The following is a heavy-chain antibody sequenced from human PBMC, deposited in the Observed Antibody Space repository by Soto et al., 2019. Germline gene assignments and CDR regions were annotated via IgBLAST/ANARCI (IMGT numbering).Heavy chain of an antibody. CDR1: GFTFSSYG. D-gene: IGHD3-22*01. Sequence: QVQLVESGGGVVQPGRSLRLSCAASGFTFSSYGMHWVRQAPGKGLEWVAVIWYDGSNKYYADSVKGRFTISRDNSKNTLYLQMNSLRAEDTAVYYCARDGGKNYYDSSGGFDYWGQGTLVTVSS. CDR3: ARDGGKNYYDSSGGFDY. J-gene: IGHJ4*02. V-gene: IGHV3-33*01. CDR2: IWYDGSNK.